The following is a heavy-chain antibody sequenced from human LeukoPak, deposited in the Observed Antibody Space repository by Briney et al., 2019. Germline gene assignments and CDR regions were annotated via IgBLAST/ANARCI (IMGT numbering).Heavy chain of an antibody. Sequence: PGGSLKLSCAASGFTFSGCAVHWVRQAPGKGLEWVGRIGSKAFNYATVYAASVEGRSTISRDDSKHTAFLQMNSLKTEDTAVYYCTRHLDGIAAYDYWGQGSLVTVSS. J-gene: IGHJ4*02. CDR1: GFTFSGCA. V-gene: IGHV3-73*01. CDR3: TRHLDGIAAYDY. CDR2: IGSKAFNYAT. D-gene: IGHD6-13*01.